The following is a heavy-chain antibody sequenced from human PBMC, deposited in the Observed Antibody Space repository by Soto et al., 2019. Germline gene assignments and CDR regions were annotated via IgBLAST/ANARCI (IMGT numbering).Heavy chain of an antibody. J-gene: IGHJ4*02. CDR3: AYGRGVIRPNFDY. Sequence: QVQLQESGPGLVKPSQTLSLTCTVSGGSISSGGYYWSWIRQPPGKGLEWIGYIYYSASTYYNPSLKSRVTISVDTSKNQFSLKLSSVTAADTAVDYCAYGRGVIRPNFDYWGQGTLVTVSS. V-gene: IGHV4-31*03. CDR2: IYYSAST. D-gene: IGHD3-10*01. CDR1: GGSISSGGYY.